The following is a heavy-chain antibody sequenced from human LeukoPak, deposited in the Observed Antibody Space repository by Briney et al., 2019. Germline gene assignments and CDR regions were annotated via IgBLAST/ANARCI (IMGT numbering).Heavy chain of an antibody. CDR2: INWNGGST. CDR1: GFTFDDYG. D-gene: IGHD3-3*01. Sequence: GGSLRLSCAASGFTFDDYGMSWVRQAPGKGLEWVSGINWNGGSTGYADSVKGRFTVSRDNAKNSLYLQMNSLRAEATALYYCARGVGLRFLEWLYDYWGQGTLVTVSS. CDR3: ARGVGLRFLEWLYDY. J-gene: IGHJ4*02. V-gene: IGHV3-20*04.